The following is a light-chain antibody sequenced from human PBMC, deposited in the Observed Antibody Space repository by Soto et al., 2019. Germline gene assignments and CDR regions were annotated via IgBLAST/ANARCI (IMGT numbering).Light chain of an antibody. CDR3: CSYAGSSTFV. V-gene: IGLV2-14*01. Sequence: QSALTQPASVSGSPGQSITISCTGTGSDVGGYDYVSWYQHYPGKAPKLIIYEVTNRPSGVSHRFSGSKSGNTASLTISGLRAEDEADYYCCSYAGSSTFVFGTGTKVTVL. CDR2: EVT. J-gene: IGLJ1*01. CDR1: GSDVGGYDY.